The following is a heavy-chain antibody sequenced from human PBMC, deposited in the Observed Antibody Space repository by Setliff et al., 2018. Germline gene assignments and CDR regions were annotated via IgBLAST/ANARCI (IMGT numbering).Heavy chain of an antibody. CDR3: ARRDFGSDYPLRI. Sequence: SFLFSFSPFPNYWIAWVRQMPGKGLEWMGVIYPDDSDSRYSPSLEGHVTLSVDKSIGTASLQWASLKISDSAIYYCARRDFGSDYPLRIWGQGTLVTVSS. V-gene: IGHV5-51*01. CDR1: FSPFPNYW. CDR2: IYPDDSDS. J-gene: IGHJ4*02. D-gene: IGHD4-17*01.